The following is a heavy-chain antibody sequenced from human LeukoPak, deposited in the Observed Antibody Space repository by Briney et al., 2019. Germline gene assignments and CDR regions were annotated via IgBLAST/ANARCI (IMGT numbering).Heavy chain of an antibody. D-gene: IGHD5-18*01. Sequence: GGSLRLSCAASGFTIIGYAMYWVRQAPGKGLEFVASISHDVTERYRESVKGRFTISRDTSKNTVYLQMNTLRAEDSALYYCTRTGLGYRLGNGLDAWGQGTQVTVSS. CDR3: TRTGLGYRLGNGLDA. J-gene: IGHJ5*02. V-gene: IGHV3-30*04. CDR2: ISHDVTE. CDR1: GFTIIGYA.